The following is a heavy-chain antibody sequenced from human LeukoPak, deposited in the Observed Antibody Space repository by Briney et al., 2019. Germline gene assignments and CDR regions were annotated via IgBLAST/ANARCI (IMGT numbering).Heavy chain of an antibody. J-gene: IGHJ4*02. CDR2: IIPIFGTA. V-gene: IGHV1-69*13. D-gene: IGHD5-24*01. CDR1: GGTFSSYA. CDR3: ARSPPPTIRWLQIDY. Sequence: ASVNVSCKASGGTFSSYAISWVRQAPGQGLEWMGGIIPIFGTANYAQKFQGRVTITADESTSTAYMELSSLRSEDTAVYYCARSPPPTIRWLQIDYWGQGTLVTVSS.